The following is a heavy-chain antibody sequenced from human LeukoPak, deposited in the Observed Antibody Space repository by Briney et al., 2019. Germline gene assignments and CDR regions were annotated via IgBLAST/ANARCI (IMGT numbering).Heavy chain of an antibody. V-gene: IGHV3-9*01. J-gene: IGHJ4*02. D-gene: IGHD6-19*01. CDR1: GFTFDDYA. CDR3: AKDMTSSGYSSGYTD. Sequence: PGGSLRLSCAASGFTFDDYAMHWVRQAPGKGLEWVSGISWNSGSIGYADSVKGRFTISRDNAKNSLYLQMNSLRAEDTALYYCAKDMTSSGYSSGYTDWGQGTLVTVSS. CDR2: ISWNSGSI.